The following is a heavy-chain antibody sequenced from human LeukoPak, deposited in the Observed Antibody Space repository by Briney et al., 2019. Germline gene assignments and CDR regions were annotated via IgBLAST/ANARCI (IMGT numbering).Heavy chain of an antibody. CDR3: AKERKPFDAFDI. CDR2: IWSDGINK. Sequence: PGGSLRFSCAASGFTLSSAGMHWVRQAPGKGLEWVAVIWSDGINKFYADSVRGRFTFSRDNSKNTLSLQMNSLRAEDMAVYYCAKERKPFDAFDIWGQGTMVTVSS. V-gene: IGHV3-33*06. CDR1: GFTLSSAG. J-gene: IGHJ3*02.